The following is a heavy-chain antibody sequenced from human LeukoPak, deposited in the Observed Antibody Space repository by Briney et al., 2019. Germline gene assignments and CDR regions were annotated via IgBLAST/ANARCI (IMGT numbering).Heavy chain of an antibody. CDR2: IYYSGST. V-gene: IGHV4-59*01. CDR3: ARNYYGSGSYSYWYYYYYGMDV. CDR1: GGSISSYY. Sequence: SSETLSLTCTVSGGSISSYYWSWIRQTPGKGLEWIGDIYYSGSTNYKPSLKSRVTISVDTSKNQFSLKLSSVTAADTAVYYCARNYYGSGSYSYWYYYYYGMDVWGQGTTVTVSS. J-gene: IGHJ6*01. D-gene: IGHD3-10*01.